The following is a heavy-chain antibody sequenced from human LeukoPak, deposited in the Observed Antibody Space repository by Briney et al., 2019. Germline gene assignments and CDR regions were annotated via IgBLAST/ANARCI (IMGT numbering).Heavy chain of an antibody. CDR3: ARDEWGDAFDI. V-gene: IGHV3-21*01. D-gene: IGHD1-26*01. CDR2: ISSSSSYI. J-gene: IGHJ3*02. CDR1: GFTFSSYS. Sequence: GGSLRLSCAASGFTFSSYSMNWVRQAPGKGLEWVSSISSSSSYIHSADSVRGRFTISRDNAKNSLFLQMDSLRAEDTAVYYCARDEWGDAFDIWGQGTMVTVFS.